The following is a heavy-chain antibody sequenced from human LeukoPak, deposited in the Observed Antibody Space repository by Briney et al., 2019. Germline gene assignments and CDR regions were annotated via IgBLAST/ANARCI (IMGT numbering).Heavy chain of an antibody. D-gene: IGHD2-2*01. V-gene: IGHV3-48*01. J-gene: IGHJ5*02. CDR1: GFTFSSYS. CDR3: ARDEYCSSTSCYARDPFDP. Sequence: PGGSLRLSCAASGFTFSSYSMNWVRQAPGKGLERVSYISSSSSTIYYADSVKGRFTISRDNAKNSLYLQMNSLRAEDTAVYYCARDEYCSSTSCYARDPFDPWGQGTLVTVSS. CDR2: ISSSSSTI.